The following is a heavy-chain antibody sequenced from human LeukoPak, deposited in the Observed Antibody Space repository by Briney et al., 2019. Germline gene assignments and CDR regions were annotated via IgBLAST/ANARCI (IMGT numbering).Heavy chain of an antibody. CDR3: AKPHCSSTSCSFDY. CDR2: ISGSGGST. J-gene: IGHJ4*02. Sequence: PGGSLRLSGAASGFTFSSYAMSWVRQAPGKGLEWVSAISGSGGSTYYADSVKGRFTISRDNSKNTLYLQMNSLRAEDTAVYYCAKPHCSSTSCSFDYWGQGTLVTVSS. D-gene: IGHD2-2*01. CDR1: GFTFSSYA. V-gene: IGHV3-23*01.